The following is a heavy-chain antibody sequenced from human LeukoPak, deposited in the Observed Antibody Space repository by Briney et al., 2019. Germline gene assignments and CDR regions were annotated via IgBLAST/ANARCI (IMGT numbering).Heavy chain of an antibody. D-gene: IGHD2-2*01. V-gene: IGHV3-23*01. CDR1: GFTFSDFA. Sequence: PGGSLRLSCAASGFTFSDFAMSWVRQAPGKGLEWVAGISGGATTTYYADSVKGRFSISRDNSKKTLYLQMNSLRAEDTAVYYCAKESCSSTSCYVLREYYFDYWGQGTLVTVSS. CDR2: ISGGATTT. J-gene: IGHJ4*02. CDR3: AKESCSSTSCYVLREYYFDY.